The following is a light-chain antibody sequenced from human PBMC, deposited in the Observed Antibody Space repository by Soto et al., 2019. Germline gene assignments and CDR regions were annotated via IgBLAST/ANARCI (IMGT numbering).Light chain of an antibody. CDR1: TSNIGSNP. CDR3: ATWDSSLNEGV. Sequence: QSVLTQSPSASGTPGQRVTVSCSGSTSNIGSNPVNWYQQLPGTAPKLLIYNNNKRPSGVPDRFSGSKSATSASLAISGLQSEDEAHYYCATWDSSLNEGVFGGGTKVTVL. V-gene: IGLV1-44*01. J-gene: IGLJ2*01. CDR2: NNN.